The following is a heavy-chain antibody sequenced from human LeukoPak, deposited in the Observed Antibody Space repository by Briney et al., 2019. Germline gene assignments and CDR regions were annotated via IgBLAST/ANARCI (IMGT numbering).Heavy chain of an antibody. Sequence: SETLSLTCNVSGGSISSYYWSWIRQPAGKGLEWIGRMYSTGTTNYNPSLKSRVTMSVDTSKNQFSLTLTSVTAADTAVYFCVGEKSFFGEAMWSQGTLVTVSS. V-gene: IGHV4-4*07. CDR1: GGSISSYY. CDR3: VGEKSFFGEAM. D-gene: IGHD3-10*01. J-gene: IGHJ3*02. CDR2: MYSTGTT.